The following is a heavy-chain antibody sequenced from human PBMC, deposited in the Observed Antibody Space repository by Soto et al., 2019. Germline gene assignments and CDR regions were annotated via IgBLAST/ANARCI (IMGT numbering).Heavy chain of an antibody. CDR2: ISYDGSNK. V-gene: IGHV3-30*18. CDR3: AKGPSYGDSYFDY. J-gene: IGHJ4*02. CDR1: GFTFSSYG. D-gene: IGHD4-17*01. Sequence: QVQLVESGGGVVQPGRSLRLSCAASGFTFSSYGMHWVRQAPGKGLEWVAVISYDGSNKYYADSVKGRFTISRDNSKNTLYLQMHSLRAEDTAVYYCAKGPSYGDSYFDYWGQGTLVTVSS.